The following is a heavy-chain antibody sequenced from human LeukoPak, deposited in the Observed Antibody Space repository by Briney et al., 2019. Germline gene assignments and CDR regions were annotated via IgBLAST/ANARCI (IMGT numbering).Heavy chain of an antibody. V-gene: IGHV3-9*01. CDR2: ISWNSGSI. Sequence: GGSLRLSCAASGFTFDDYAMHWVRQAPGKGLEWVSGISWNSGSIGYADSVKGRFTISRDNAKNTLYLQMNSLRAGDTAVYYCTRGDFYVGAQDYWGQGTLVAVSS. CDR3: TRGDFYVGAQDY. D-gene: IGHD1-26*01. CDR1: GFTFDDYA. J-gene: IGHJ4*02.